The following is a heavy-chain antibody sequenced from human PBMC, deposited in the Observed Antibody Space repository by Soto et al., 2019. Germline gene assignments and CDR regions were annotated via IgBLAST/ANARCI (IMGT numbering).Heavy chain of an antibody. Sequence: SETLSLTCAVYGGSFSGYYWSWIRQPPGKGLEWIGEINHSGSTNYNPSLKSRVTISVDTSKNQFSLKLSSVTAADTAVYYCARVTNWNYVWGNHYYYYYMDVWGKGTTVTVSS. CDR1: GGSFSGYY. J-gene: IGHJ6*03. CDR2: INHSGST. CDR3: ARVTNWNYVWGNHYYYYYMDV. D-gene: IGHD1-7*01. V-gene: IGHV4-34*01.